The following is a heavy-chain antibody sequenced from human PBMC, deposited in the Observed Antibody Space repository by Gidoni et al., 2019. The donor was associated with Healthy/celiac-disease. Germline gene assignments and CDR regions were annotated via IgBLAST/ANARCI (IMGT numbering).Heavy chain of an antibody. Sequence: EVPLLESGGGLVQPGGSLRLSCAAAGFPFSSYAMSLVRTAPGKGLEWVSAISGSCGSTYYADSVKGRFTISRDNSKNTLYLQMNSLRAEDTAVYYCSKDAHYYDSSGGAFDIWGQGTMVTVSS. V-gene: IGHV3-23*01. CDR3: SKDAHYYDSSGGAFDI. D-gene: IGHD3-22*01. J-gene: IGHJ3*02. CDR2: ISGSCGST. CDR1: GFPFSSYA.